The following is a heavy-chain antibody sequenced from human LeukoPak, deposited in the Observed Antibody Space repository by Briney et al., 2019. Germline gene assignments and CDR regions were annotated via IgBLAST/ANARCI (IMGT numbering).Heavy chain of an antibody. CDR3: ARGIYYYGSGSPYYYYYGMDV. J-gene: IGHJ6*02. CDR2: INHSGST. D-gene: IGHD3-10*01. V-gene: IGHV4-34*01. CDR1: GGSLSGYY. Sequence: SQTLSLTCTVYGGSLSGYYWSWIRQPPGKGLEWIGEINHSGSTNYNPSLKSRVTISVDTSKNQFSLKLSSVTAADTAVYYCARGIYYYGSGSPYYYYYGMDVWGQGTTVTVSS.